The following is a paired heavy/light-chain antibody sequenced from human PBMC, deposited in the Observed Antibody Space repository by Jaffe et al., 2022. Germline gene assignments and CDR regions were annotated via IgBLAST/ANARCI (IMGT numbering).Light chain of an antibody. V-gene: IGLV2-14*03. J-gene: IGLJ1*01. Sequence: QSALTQPASVSGSPGQSITISCTGTSSDVGGYNYVSWYQQHPGKAPKLMIYDVSNRPSGVSNRFSGSKSGNTASLTISGLQAEDEADYYCSSYTSSSTLDGVFGTGTKVTVL. CDR1: SSDVGGYNY. CDR2: DVS. CDR3: SSYTSSSTLDGV.
Heavy chain of an antibody. D-gene: IGHD2-21*01. V-gene: IGHV3-11*01. CDR1: GFTFSDYY. J-gene: IGHJ4*02. CDR2: ISSSGSTI. Sequence: QVQLVESGGGLVKPGGSLRLSCAASGFTFSDYYMSWIRQAPGKGLEWVSYISSSGSTIYYADSVKGRFTISRDNAKNSLYLQMNSLRAEDTAVYYCARDLNVVYFDYWGQGTLVTVSS. CDR3: ARDLNVVYFDY.